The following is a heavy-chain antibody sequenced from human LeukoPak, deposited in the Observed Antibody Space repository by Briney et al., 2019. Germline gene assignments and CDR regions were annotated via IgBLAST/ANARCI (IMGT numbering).Heavy chain of an antibody. CDR1: GYTFTSYG. D-gene: IGHD3-9*01. Sequence: ASVKVSCKASGYTFTSYGISWVRQAPGQGLEWMGWISAYNGNTHYAQKLQGRVTMTTDTSTNTAYMELRSLRSEDTAVYYCAAAPYDILTGYYYWGQGTLVTVSS. J-gene: IGHJ4*02. CDR3: AAAPYDILTGYYY. V-gene: IGHV1-18*01. CDR2: ISAYNGNT.